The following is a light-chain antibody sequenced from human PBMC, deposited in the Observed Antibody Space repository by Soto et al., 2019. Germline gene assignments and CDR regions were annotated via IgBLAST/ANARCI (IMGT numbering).Light chain of an antibody. CDR1: QTISTW. J-gene: IGKJ1*01. Sequence: DLRVTKSASNLCASLGDRLTLHSRASQTISTWMAWYQQKTGKAPKILVYDASTLQSGVASRFSGSPSGTEVNLTISSLQTDDFATYYCQHYNSYSEAFGQGTKVDIK. CDR3: QHYNSYSEA. V-gene: IGKV1-5*01. CDR2: DAS.